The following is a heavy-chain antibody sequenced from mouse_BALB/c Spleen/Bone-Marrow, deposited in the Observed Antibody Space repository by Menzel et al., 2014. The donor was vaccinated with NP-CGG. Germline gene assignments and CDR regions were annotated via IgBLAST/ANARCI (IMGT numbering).Heavy chain of an antibody. CDR2: INPDSSTI. V-gene: IGHV4-1*02. CDR1: GFDFSRYW. J-gene: IGHJ2*01. Sequence: DVHLVESGGGLVQPGGSLKLSCAASGFDFSRYWMSWVRQAPGKGLEWIGEINPDSSTINYTPSLKDKFIISRDNAKNTLYLQMSKVRSEDTALYYCARLGYYGSSDYWGQGTTLTVSS. CDR3: ARLGYYGSSDY. D-gene: IGHD1-1*01.